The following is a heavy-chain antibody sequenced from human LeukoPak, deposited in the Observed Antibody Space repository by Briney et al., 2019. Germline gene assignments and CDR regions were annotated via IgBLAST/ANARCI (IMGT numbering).Heavy chain of an antibody. CDR3: ARGPLSSRTTWTWFDP. D-gene: IGHD3/OR15-3a*01. V-gene: IGHV4-34*01. CDR2: INHSGST. CDR1: GGSFSGYY. Sequence: SETLSLTCAVYGGSFSGYYWSWIRQPPGKGLEWIGEINHSGSTNYNPSLKSRITISVDTSKNQFSLRLKSVTAADTAVYYCARGPLSSRTTWTWFDPWGRGTLVTVSS. J-gene: IGHJ5*02.